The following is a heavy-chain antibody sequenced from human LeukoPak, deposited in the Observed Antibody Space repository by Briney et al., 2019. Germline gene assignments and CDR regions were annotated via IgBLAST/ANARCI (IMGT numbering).Heavy chain of an antibody. D-gene: IGHD4-17*01. Sequence: SETLSLTCTVSGGSISSYYWSWIRQPPGKGLEWIGYIYYSGSTNYNPSLKSRVTISVDTSKNQFSLKLSSVTAADTAVYYCARHPPATVTTALYFDYCGQGTLVTVSS. CDR3: ARHPPATVTTALYFDY. CDR2: IYYSGST. V-gene: IGHV4-59*08. J-gene: IGHJ4*02. CDR1: GGSISSYY.